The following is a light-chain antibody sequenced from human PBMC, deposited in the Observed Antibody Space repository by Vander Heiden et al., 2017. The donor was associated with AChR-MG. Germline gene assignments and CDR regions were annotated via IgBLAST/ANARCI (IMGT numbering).Light chain of an antibody. CDR2: GAS. J-gene: IGKJ1*01. Sequence: EIVLTQSPGTLSLSPGERATLSCRASQSVSSSYLAWYQQGPGQAPRLLIYGASSRATGIPDRFSGSGSGTDFTLTISRLEPEDFAVYYCQQYGSSRTFGQGTKVEIK. CDR3: QQYGSSRT. V-gene: IGKV3-20*01. CDR1: QSVSSSY.